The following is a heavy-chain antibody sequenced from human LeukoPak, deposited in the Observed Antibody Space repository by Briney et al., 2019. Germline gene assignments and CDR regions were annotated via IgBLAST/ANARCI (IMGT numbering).Heavy chain of an antibody. CDR1: GGTFSSYA. V-gene: IGHV1-69*13. CDR3: ARAKDIVVVVAASWFDP. J-gene: IGHJ5*02. Sequence: SVKVSCKASGGTFSSYAISWVRQAPGQGLEWMGGTIPIFGTANYAQKFQGRVTITADESTSTAYMELSSLRSEDTAVYYCARAKDIVVVVAASWFDPWGQGTLVTVSS. CDR2: TIPIFGTA. D-gene: IGHD2-15*01.